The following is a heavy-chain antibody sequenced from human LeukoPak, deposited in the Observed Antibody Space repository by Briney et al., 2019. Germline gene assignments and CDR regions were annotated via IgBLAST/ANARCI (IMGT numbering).Heavy chain of an antibody. CDR3: VSFYEAY. J-gene: IGHJ4*02. Sequence: GGSPRLSCAASGNYWMHWVRQVPGKGLVWVSHINSDGSWTSYADSVKGRFTISKDNAKNTAYLQMNNLRAEDTAVYYCVSFYEAYWGRGTLVTVSS. CDR1: GNYW. V-gene: IGHV3-74*01. D-gene: IGHD2/OR15-2a*01. CDR2: INSDGSWT.